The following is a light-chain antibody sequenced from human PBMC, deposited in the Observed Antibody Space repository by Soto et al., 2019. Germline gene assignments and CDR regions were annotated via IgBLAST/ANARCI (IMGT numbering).Light chain of an antibody. V-gene: IGKV3-15*01. J-gene: IGKJ1*01. CDR3: HQYNNWPPTWT. CDR1: QSIRSN. Sequence: ETVMTQSPATLSVSPGERATLSCRASQSIRSNLAWYQQKPGQAPRLVIHGASTRATGIPARFSGSGSGTEFTLTISSLQSEDFAVYYCHQYNNWPPTWTFGQGTKVEIK. CDR2: GAS.